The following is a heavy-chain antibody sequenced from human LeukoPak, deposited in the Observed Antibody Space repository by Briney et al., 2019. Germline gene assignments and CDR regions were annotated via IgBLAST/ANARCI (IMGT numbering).Heavy chain of an antibody. V-gene: IGHV4-4*07. J-gene: IGHJ5*02. CDR2: IYTNGNT. D-gene: IGHD2-2*01. CDR3: ARGGVPGAGNWFDP. CDR1: GASITNYY. Sequence: SDTLSLTCTVSGASITNYYWNWIPQPAGKGLEGIGRIYTNGNTKYNPSLTSRVTLSVDTSKNQFSLRLSSVTAADTAVYYCARGGVPGAGNWFDPWGQGTLVTVSS.